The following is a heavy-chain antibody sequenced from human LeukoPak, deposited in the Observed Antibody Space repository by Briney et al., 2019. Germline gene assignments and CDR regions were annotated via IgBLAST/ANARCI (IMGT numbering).Heavy chain of an antibody. CDR2: INHSGST. CDR1: GGSFSGYY. Sequence: PSETLSLTCAVYGGSFSGYYWSWTRQPPGKGLEWIGEINHSGSTNYNPSLKSRVTISVDTSKNQFSLKLSSVTAADTAVYYCARRTLNLGMRRAFDIWGQGTMVTVSS. CDR3: ARRTLNLGMRRAFDI. J-gene: IGHJ3*02. D-gene: IGHD7-27*01. V-gene: IGHV4-34*01.